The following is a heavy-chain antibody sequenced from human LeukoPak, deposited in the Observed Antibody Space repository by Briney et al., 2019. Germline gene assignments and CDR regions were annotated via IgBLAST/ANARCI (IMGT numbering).Heavy chain of an antibody. CDR3: ARVVRHGSGSYNL. Sequence: GGSLRLSCAASGFTFSSYGMHWVRQAPGKGLEWVAVISYDGSNKYYADSVKGRFTISRDNSKNTLYLQMNSLRAEDTAVYYCARVVRHGSGSYNLWGQGTLVTVSS. V-gene: IGHV3-30*03. J-gene: IGHJ5*02. CDR2: ISYDGSNK. D-gene: IGHD3-10*01. CDR1: GFTFSSYG.